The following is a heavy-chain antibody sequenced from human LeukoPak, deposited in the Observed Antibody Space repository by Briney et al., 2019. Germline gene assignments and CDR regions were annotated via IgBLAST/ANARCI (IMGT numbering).Heavy chain of an antibody. D-gene: IGHD3-10*01. V-gene: IGHV4-34*01. CDR3: ARNRPYYGSGSYYNPDYYYYYMDV. CDR1: GGSFSGYY. Sequence: PSETLSLTCAVYGGSFSGYYWSWIRQPPGKWLEWIGEINHSGSTNYNPSLKSRVTISVDTSKNQFSLKLSSVTAADTAVYYCARNRPYYGSGSYYNPDYYYYYMDVWGKGTTVTVSS. CDR2: INHSGST. J-gene: IGHJ6*03.